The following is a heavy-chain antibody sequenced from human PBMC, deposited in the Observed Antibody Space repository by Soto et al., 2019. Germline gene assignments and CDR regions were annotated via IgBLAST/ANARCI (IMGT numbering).Heavy chain of an antibody. D-gene: IGHD1-26*01. CDR1: GYTFSTYH. CDR3: VREHSPGLFDY. V-gene: IGHV1-46*01. Sequence: QVQLVQSGAEVKKPGASVKVSCKASGYTFSTYHMNWMRQAPGQGLEWIGTIDSGGSNINYAQKFRGRVTMTRDTSTSTVYMDLSGLRSEDTAVYYCVREHSPGLFDYWGQGTLVTVSS. J-gene: IGHJ4*02. CDR2: IDSGGSNI.